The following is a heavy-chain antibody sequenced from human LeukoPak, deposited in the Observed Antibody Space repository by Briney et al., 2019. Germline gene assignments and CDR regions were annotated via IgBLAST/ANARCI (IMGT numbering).Heavy chain of an antibody. CDR2: ISSSSSYT. V-gene: IGHV3-11*06. Sequence: GGSLRLSCAASGFTFSDCYMSWIRQAPGKGLEWVSYISSSSSYTNYADSVKGRFTISRDNAKNSLYLQMNSLRAEDTAVYYCARGGGLILRYFDWLFAYYFDYWGQGTLVTISS. J-gene: IGHJ4*02. D-gene: IGHD3-9*01. CDR1: GFTFSDCY. CDR3: ARGGGLILRYFDWLFAYYFDY.